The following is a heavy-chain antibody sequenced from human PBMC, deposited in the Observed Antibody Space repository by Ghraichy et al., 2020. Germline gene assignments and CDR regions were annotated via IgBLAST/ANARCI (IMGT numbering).Heavy chain of an antibody. CDR1: GYTVTSYG. Sequence: ASVKVSCKASGYTVTSYGISWVRQAPGQGLEWMGWISAYNGNTNCAQKLQGRVTMTTDTSTSTAYMELRSLRSDDTAVYYCARDNHFPRITIFGVVKPSYYYGMDVWGQGATDTVSS. V-gene: IGHV1-18*01. CDR3: ARDNHFPRITIFGVVKPSYYYGMDV. CDR2: ISAYNGNT. D-gene: IGHD3-3*01. J-gene: IGHJ6*02.